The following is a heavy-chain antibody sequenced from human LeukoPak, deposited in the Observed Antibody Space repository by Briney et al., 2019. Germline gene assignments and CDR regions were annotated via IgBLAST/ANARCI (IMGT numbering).Heavy chain of an antibody. CDR1: GGSISSSTYY. J-gene: IGHJ4*02. Sequence: PSETLSLTCTVSGGSISSSTYYWGWIRQPPGKGLEWIGSIFNSGNTFDNPSLRSRVTISVDTSKNQFSLKLSSVTAADTALYYCARHRSGWLQSSFDYWGQGTLVTVSS. CDR2: IFNSGNT. D-gene: IGHD5-24*01. CDR3: ARHRSGWLQSSFDY. V-gene: IGHV4-39*01.